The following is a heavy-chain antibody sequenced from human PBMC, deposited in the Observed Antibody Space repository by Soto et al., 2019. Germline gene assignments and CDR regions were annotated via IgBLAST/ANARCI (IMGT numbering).Heavy chain of an antibody. Sequence: QITLKESGPTLVKPTQTLTLTCTFSGFSLSTSGVGVGWIRQPPGKALGCLALIYWDDDKRYSPSLKSRLTITKDTSKNQVVLTMTNMDPVDTATYYCAHTLGYCSGGSCYSAPFDIWGQGTMVTVSS. CDR1: GFSLSTSGVG. J-gene: IGHJ3*02. CDR3: AHTLGYCSGGSCYSAPFDI. D-gene: IGHD2-15*01. CDR2: IYWDDDK. V-gene: IGHV2-5*02.